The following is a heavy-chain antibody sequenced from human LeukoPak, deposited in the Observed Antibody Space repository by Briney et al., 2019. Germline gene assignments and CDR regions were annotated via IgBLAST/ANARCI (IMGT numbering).Heavy chain of an antibody. V-gene: IGHV4-34*01. J-gene: IGHJ4*02. CDR2: INHSGST. CDR3: ARVWFGELSSYFDY. D-gene: IGHD3-10*01. Sequence: SETLSLTCAVYGGSFSGYYWSWIRQPPGKGLEWIGEINHSGSTNYNPSLKSRVTISVDTSKNQFSLKLSSVTAADTAVYYCARVWFGELSSYFDYWGQGTLVTVSS. CDR1: GGSFSGYY.